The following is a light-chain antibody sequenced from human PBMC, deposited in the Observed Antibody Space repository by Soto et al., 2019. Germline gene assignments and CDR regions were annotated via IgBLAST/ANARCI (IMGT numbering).Light chain of an antibody. Sequence: EIVLTQSPATLSLSPGERATLSCRASQSVGSYLAWYQQRPGQAPRLLIYDASSRATGIPARFSGSGSGTDFTLTISSLEPEDSAAYYCQQRTNWPLTFCGGTKVQIK. CDR3: QQRTNWPLT. CDR1: QSVGSY. J-gene: IGKJ4*01. V-gene: IGKV3-11*01. CDR2: DAS.